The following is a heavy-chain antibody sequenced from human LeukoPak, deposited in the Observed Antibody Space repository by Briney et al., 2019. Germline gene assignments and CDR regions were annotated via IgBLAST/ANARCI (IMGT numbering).Heavy chain of an antibody. V-gene: IGHV1-18*01. Sequence: ASVKVSCKASGYTFTSYGISWVRQSPGQGLEWMGWISTYNGNTNHAQKLQGRVTMTTDTSTSTAYMELRSLRSDDTAVYYCARGDSSGYYDYWGQGTLVTVSS. CDR3: ARGDSSGYYDY. J-gene: IGHJ4*02. CDR2: ISTYNGNT. D-gene: IGHD3-22*01. CDR1: GYTFTSYG.